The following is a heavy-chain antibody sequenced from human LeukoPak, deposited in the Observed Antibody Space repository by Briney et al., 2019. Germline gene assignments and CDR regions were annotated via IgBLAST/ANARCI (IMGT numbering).Heavy chain of an antibody. D-gene: IGHD3-10*01. J-gene: IGHJ4*02. CDR1: VYTFTGYY. CDR3: GSWDYGSGSYSPYY. CDR2: INPNNGDT. Sequence: ASVKVSCKTSVYTFTGYYIHWVRHAPGPGLEWLGWINPNNGDTKFAQKFQGRVTMTRDTSISTAYMELSGLGSDDTAVYYCGSWDYGSGSYSPYYWGQGTLVTVSS. V-gene: IGHV1-2*02.